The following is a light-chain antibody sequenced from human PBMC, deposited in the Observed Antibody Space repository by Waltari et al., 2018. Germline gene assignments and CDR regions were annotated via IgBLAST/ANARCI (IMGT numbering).Light chain of an antibody. CDR2: KAS. Sequence: DIQMTQSPSTLSASVGDRITITCRASQSISTWLAWYQQKPGKAPKLLIYKASNLESGVPSRFSGSGSGTEFTLTISSLQPDDFATYYCQQYNSYHTFG. J-gene: IGKJ2*01. V-gene: IGKV1-5*03. CDR3: QQYNSYHT. CDR1: QSISTW.